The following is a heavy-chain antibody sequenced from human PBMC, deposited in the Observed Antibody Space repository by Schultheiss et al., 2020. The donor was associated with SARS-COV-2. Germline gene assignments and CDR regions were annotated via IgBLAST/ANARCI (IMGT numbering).Heavy chain of an antibody. J-gene: IGHJ3*02. CDR2: ISSSGSTI. D-gene: IGHD3-22*01. V-gene: IGHV3-48*04. CDR1: GFTFSSYA. CDR3: ASPLPLAYYYDSSGYFPLDAFDI. Sequence: GGSLRLSCAASGFTFSSYAMSWVRQAPGKGLEWVSYISSSGSTIYYADSVKGRFTISRDNAKNSLYLQMNSLRAEDTAVYYCASPLPLAYYYDSSGYFPLDAFDIWGQGTMVTVSS.